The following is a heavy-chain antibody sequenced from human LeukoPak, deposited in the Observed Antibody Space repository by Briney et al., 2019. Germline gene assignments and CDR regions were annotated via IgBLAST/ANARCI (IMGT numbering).Heavy chain of an antibody. Sequence: SQTLSLTCTVSGGSISSGGYYWSWIRQHPGKGLEWIGYIYYSGSTYYNPSLKSRVTISVDTSKNQFSLKLSSVTAADTAVYYCARVNYDSSGYYDYWGQGTLATVSS. J-gene: IGHJ4*02. CDR3: ARVNYDSSGYYDY. D-gene: IGHD3-22*01. CDR2: IYYSGST. V-gene: IGHV4-31*03. CDR1: GGSISSGGYY.